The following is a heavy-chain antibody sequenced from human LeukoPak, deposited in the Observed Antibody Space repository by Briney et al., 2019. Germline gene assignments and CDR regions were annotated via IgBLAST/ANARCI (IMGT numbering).Heavy chain of an antibody. J-gene: IGHJ4*02. CDR3: ARDRTTSVT. CDR2: IIPLLDKP. V-gene: IGHV1-69*10. D-gene: IGHD4-17*01. CDR1: GGNVNPYA. Sequence: ASVKVSCKASGGNVNPYAITWVRQAPGQGLEWMGWIIPLLDKPNYAHQFQGRVTITADKSTSTAYMELNSLRSEDTAMYYCARDRTTSVTWGQGTLVTVSS.